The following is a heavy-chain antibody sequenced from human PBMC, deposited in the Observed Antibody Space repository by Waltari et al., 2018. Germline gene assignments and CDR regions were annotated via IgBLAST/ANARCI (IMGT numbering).Heavy chain of an antibody. D-gene: IGHD1-26*01. J-gene: IGHJ6*02. V-gene: IGHV4-34*01. CDR2: INHSGST. CDR1: GGSFSGYY. CDR3: ARARGGSYYYYGMDV. Sequence: QVQLQQWGAGLLKPSETLSLTCAVYGGSFSGYYWSWIRQPPGKGLGWIGEINHSGSTNYNPSLKSRVTISVDTSKNQFSLKLSSVTAADTAVYYCARARGGSYYYYGMDVWGQGTTVTVSS.